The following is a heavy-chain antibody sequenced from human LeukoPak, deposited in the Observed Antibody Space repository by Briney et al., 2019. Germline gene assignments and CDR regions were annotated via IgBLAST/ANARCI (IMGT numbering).Heavy chain of an antibody. V-gene: IGHV3-23*01. CDR1: GFTFSSYA. CDR2: ISGSGGST. CDR3: AKGGRGAAAADYYYYYMDV. Sequence: GGSLRLSCAASGFTFSSYAMSWVRQAPGEGLEWVSAISGSGGSTYYADSVKGRFTISRDNSKNTLYLQMNSLRAEDTAVYYCAKGGRGAAAADYYYYYMDVWGKGTTVTVSS. D-gene: IGHD6-13*01. J-gene: IGHJ6*03.